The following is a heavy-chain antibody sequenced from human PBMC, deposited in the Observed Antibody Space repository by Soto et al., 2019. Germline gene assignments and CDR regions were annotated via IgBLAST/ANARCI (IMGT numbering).Heavy chain of an antibody. D-gene: IGHD3-16*02. CDR2: ISGSGGST. CDR3: AKVLAFGGVIVGYYYYYYGMDV. CDR1: GFTFSSYA. V-gene: IGHV3-23*01. Sequence: PGGSLRLSCAASGFTFSSYAMSWVRQAPGKGLEWVSAISGSGGSTYYADSVKGRFTISRDNSKNTLYLQMNSLRAEDTAVYYCAKVLAFGGVIVGYYYYYYGMDVWGQGTTVTVSS. J-gene: IGHJ6*02.